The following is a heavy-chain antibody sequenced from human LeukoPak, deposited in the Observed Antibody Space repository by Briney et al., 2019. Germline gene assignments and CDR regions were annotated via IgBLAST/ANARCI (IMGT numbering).Heavy chain of an antibody. CDR3: ARDSPSGRRVEAFDI. D-gene: IGHD3-10*01. CDR2: INAGNGNT. Sequence: GGSLRLSCAASGYTFTSYAMHWVRQAPGQRLEWMGWINAGNGNTKYSQKFQGRVTITRDTSASTAYMELSSLRSEDTAVYYCARDSPSGRRVEAFDIWGQGTMVTVSS. V-gene: IGHV1-3*01. CDR1: GYTFTSYA. J-gene: IGHJ3*02.